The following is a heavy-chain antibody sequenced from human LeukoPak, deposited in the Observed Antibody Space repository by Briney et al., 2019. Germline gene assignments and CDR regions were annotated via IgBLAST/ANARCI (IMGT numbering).Heavy chain of an antibody. Sequence: SETLSLTYAVYGGSFSGYYWSWIRQPPGKGLELIGEINHSGSTNYNPSLKSRVTISVDTSKNQFSLKLSTVTAADTAVYYCARVSRLVVPAASAFDYWGQGTLVTVSS. D-gene: IGHD2-2*01. V-gene: IGHV4-34*01. CDR3: ARVSRLVVPAASAFDY. J-gene: IGHJ4*02. CDR1: GGSFSGYY. CDR2: INHSGST.